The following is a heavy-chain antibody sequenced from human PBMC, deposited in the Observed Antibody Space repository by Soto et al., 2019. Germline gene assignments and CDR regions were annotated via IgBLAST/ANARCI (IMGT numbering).Heavy chain of an antibody. CDR1: GGTFSSYA. CDR3: ARGGRGYSYGAHFDY. CDR2: IIPIFGTA. Sequence: QVQLVQSGAEVKKPGSSVKVSCKASGGTFSSYAISWVRQAPGQGLEWMGGIIPIFGTANYAQKFQGSVTINADESTSTAYTELSSLRSEDTAVYYCARGGRGYSYGAHFDYWGQGTLVTVSS. J-gene: IGHJ4*02. V-gene: IGHV1-69*12. D-gene: IGHD5-18*01.